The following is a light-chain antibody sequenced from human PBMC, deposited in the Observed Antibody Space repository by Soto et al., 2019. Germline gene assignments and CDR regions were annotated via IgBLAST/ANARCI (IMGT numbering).Light chain of an antibody. CDR1: SSDVGDYDY. CDR3: CSYAGSYTFV. J-gene: IGLJ1*01. V-gene: IGLV2-11*01. CDR2: DVT. Sequence: QSALTQPRSVSGSPGQSVTISCTGTSSDVGDYDYVSWYQQHPGGAPKVMIYDVTKRPSGVPGRFSGSKSGNTASLTISGLQAEDEADYFCCSYAGSYTFVFGTGTKVTVL.